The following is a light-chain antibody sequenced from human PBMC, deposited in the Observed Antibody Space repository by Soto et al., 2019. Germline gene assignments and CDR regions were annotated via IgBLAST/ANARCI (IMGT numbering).Light chain of an antibody. V-gene: IGKV1-5*01. Sequence: DIQMTQSPSTLSASVGDRVTITCRASQSMNDWLAWYQQKPGKAPKVLIYDASSLQSGVPSRFSGSGSGTEFTLTIDSLQPDDVTTHYRPRYTAFSQTLGQGTKVDIK. CDR1: QSMNDW. CDR3: PRYTAFSQT. J-gene: IGKJ1*01. CDR2: DAS.